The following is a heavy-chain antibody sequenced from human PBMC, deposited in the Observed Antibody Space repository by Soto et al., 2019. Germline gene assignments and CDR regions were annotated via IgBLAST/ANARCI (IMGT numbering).Heavy chain of an antibody. CDR2: ISYDGSNK. D-gene: IGHD3-22*01. CDR3: ARAGSISMIVVTNFVY. V-gene: IGHV3-30-3*01. J-gene: IGHJ4*02. Sequence: GGSLRLSCAASGFTFSSYAIHWVRQAPGKGLEWVAVISYDGSNKYYADSVKGRFTISRDNSKNTLYLQMNSLRTEDTAVYYCARAGSISMIVVTNFVYWGQGTLVTVSS. CDR1: GFTFSSYA.